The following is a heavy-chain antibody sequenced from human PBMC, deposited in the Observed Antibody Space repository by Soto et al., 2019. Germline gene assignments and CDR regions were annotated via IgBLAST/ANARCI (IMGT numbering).Heavy chain of an antibody. CDR1: GLTLRSYA. CDR2: ITGRSAVP. CDR3: AKGGPFTGGFDP. Sequence: LRLSCAGSGLTLRSYAMTWIRQTPEKGLEWVSTITGRSAVPSYADSVNGRFTVSRDNSKNTVYLQMNSLRPDDTAIYYCAKGGPFTGGFDPWGRGTLVTVSS. J-gene: IGHJ5*02. D-gene: IGHD3-16*01. V-gene: IGHV3-23*01.